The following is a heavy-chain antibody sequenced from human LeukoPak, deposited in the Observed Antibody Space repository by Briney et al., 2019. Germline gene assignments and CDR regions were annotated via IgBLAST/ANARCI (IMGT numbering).Heavy chain of an antibody. J-gene: IGHJ1*01. D-gene: IGHD3-22*01. Sequence: PGGSLRLSCAASGFTFSSYGMHWVRQAPGKGLEWVAVISSDGSNKYYADSVRGRFTISRDTSLNTLFLQMNSLRVEDTAVYYCASARESCIGSTCYEYFHHWGQGTPLRVSS. CDR2: ISSDGSNK. CDR1: GFTFSSYG. CDR3: ASARESCIGSTCYEYFHH. V-gene: IGHV3-30*03.